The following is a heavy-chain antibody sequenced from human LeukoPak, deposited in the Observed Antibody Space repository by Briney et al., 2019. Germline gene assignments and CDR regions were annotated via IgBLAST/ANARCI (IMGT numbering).Heavy chain of an antibody. CDR3: AKNQARGIYYYYGMDV. V-gene: IGHV3-30*18. J-gene: IGHJ6*02. CDR1: GFTFSSYG. CDR2: ISYDGSNK. D-gene: IGHD3-16*01. Sequence: GGSLRLSCAASGFTFSSYGMHWVRQAPGKGREWVAVISYDGSNKYYADSVKGRFTISRDNSKNTLYLQMNSLRAEDTAVYYCAKNQARGIYYYYGMDVWGQGTTVTVSS.